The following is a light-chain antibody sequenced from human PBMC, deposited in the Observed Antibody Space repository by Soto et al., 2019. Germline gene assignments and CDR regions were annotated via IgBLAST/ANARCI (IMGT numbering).Light chain of an antibody. CDR3: RHSANRRIT. J-gene: IGKJ5*01. CDR2: GAS. CDR1: QSGSSN. V-gene: IGKV3-15*01. Sequence: IAMTQSGADLSLKQGERAAHAKRANQSGSSNLAWYQQKPGQAPRLLIYGASTRASVIPARFSGSGSLREWPLTFSTLQSEGLAVYYCRHSANRRITVGKGTRLEIK.